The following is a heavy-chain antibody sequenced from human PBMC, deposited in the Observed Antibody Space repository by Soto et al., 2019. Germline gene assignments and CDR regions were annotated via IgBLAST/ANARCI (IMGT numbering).Heavy chain of an antibody. CDR3: ARTSGTSAFDI. D-gene: IGHD3-10*01. V-gene: IGHV3-21*01. Sequence: GGSLRLSCAASGFTFNTYAMNWVRQAPGKGLEWVSSISGSSIYLYYTDSVKGRFTISRDNAKSSLYLQMNSLRAEDTAVYYCARTSGTSAFDIWGQGTMVTVSS. CDR2: ISGSSIYL. CDR1: GFTFNTYA. J-gene: IGHJ3*02.